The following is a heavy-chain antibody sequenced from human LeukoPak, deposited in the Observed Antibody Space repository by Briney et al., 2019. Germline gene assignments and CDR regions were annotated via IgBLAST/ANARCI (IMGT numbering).Heavy chain of an antibody. D-gene: IGHD5-12*01. V-gene: IGHV1-18*01. CDR3: AKSVVATGRNYFDY. CDR1: GYTFTSDG. J-gene: IGHJ4*02. Sequence: GASVKVSCRASGYTFTSDGISWVRQAPGQGLEWMAWISPYNGDTTYAQELQGRVTVTTDASTSTAYMELRSLRAEDTAVYYCAKSVVATGRNYFDYWGQGTLVTASS. CDR2: ISPYNGDT.